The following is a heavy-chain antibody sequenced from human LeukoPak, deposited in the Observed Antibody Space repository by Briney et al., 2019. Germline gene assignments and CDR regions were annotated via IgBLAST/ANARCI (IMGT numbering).Heavy chain of an antibody. CDR1: GFTFSSCW. V-gene: IGHV3-7*01. J-gene: IGHJ4*02. CDR3: VTFLDNLERSLDLDS. Sequence: PGGSLRLSCAAAGFTFSSCWMRWVRQTPGKGLEWVANINQVGSERYYVDSVKGRFTISRDNAKNSLYLQMNSLRVEDTALYYCVTFLDNLERSLDLDSWGQGTLVTASS. CDR2: INQVGSER. D-gene: IGHD3/OR15-3a*01.